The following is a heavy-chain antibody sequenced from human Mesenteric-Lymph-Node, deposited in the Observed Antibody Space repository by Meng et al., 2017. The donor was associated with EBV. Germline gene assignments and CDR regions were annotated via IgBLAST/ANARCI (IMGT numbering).Heavy chain of an antibody. CDR2: ISNSGSTI. Sequence: QVRLVESGGGCVKPGGSLRLSCAASGFTFSDYFMSWIRQAPGKGLEWVSHISNSGSTIYYADSVKGRLTISRDNAKNSLFLQMNSLQVDDTAVYYCVRGYSSGWFDPWGQGTLVTVSS. CDR3: VRGYSSGWFDP. CDR1: GFTFSDYF. D-gene: IGHD6-19*01. V-gene: IGHV3-11*01. J-gene: IGHJ5*02.